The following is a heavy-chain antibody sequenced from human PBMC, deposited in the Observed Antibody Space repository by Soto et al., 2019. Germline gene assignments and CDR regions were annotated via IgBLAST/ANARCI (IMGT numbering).Heavy chain of an antibody. J-gene: IGHJ4*02. Sequence: GGSLRLSCAASGFTFSSYSMNWVRQAPGKGLEWVSSISSSSYIYYADSVKGRFTISRDNAKNSLYLQMNSLRAEDTAVYYCARDPSFYDSSGYYPYFDYWGQGTLVTVSS. V-gene: IGHV3-21*01. CDR1: GFTFSSYS. CDR2: ISSSSYI. CDR3: ARDPSFYDSSGYYPYFDY. D-gene: IGHD3-22*01.